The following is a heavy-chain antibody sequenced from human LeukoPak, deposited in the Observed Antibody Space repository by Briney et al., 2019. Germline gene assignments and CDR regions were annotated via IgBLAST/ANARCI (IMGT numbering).Heavy chain of an antibody. J-gene: IGHJ4*02. CDR3: VNPNSLCCPY. D-gene: IGHD2-15*01. CDR1: GFIFSSYA. CDR2: ISASGVAT. V-gene: IGHV3-23*01. Sequence: QPGGSLRLSCAASGFIFSSYAMSWVRQTPGKGLEWVSSISASGVATYYADSVKGRFSISRDNSKNRLYLEMKSLRAEDTAVYYCVNPNSLCCPYWGQGTLVTVSS.